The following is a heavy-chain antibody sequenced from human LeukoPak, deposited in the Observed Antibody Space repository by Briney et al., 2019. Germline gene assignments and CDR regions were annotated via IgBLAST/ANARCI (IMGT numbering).Heavy chain of an antibody. CDR3: ARLPRIGYCSSTSCYTLTSFAY. Sequence: GESLKISGKGSGYSFTSYWIGWVRQMPGKVLEWMGIIYPGDSDTRYSPSFQGQVTISADKSISTAYMPWSSLKASDTAMYYCARLPRIGYCSSTSCYTLTSFAYWGQGTLVTVSS. CDR1: GYSFTSYW. V-gene: IGHV5-51*01. J-gene: IGHJ4*02. D-gene: IGHD2-2*01. CDR2: IYPGDSDT.